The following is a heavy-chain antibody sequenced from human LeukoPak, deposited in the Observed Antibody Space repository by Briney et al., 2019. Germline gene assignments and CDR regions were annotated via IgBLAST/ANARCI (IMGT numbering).Heavy chain of an antibody. CDR2: IKQDGSEK. Sequence: GGALRLSCAASGFTFSSYWMSWGRQAPGEGVEGVANIKQDGSEKYYVDSVKGRFTISRDNAKNSLFLQMNSLRAEDTAVYYCARGPAAGNLLGYWGQGTLVTVSS. J-gene: IGHJ4*02. V-gene: IGHV3-7*01. D-gene: IGHD6-19*01. CDR3: ARGPAAGNLLGY. CDR1: GFTFSSYW.